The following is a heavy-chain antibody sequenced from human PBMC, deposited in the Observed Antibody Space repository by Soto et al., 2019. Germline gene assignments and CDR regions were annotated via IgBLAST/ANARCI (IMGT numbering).Heavy chain of an antibody. CDR1: GDSIRSSYHY. J-gene: IGHJ4*02. CDR2: IYDTGNT. V-gene: IGHV4-39*01. CDR3: VRVEMYAGEFTPNFDR. Sequence: SETLSLTCTVSGDSIRSSYHYWGWIRELPGKGREGLGCIYDTGNTYHNPSLKSRVSISADMAKNELYLRLRAESVADTDVYYCVRVEMYAGEFTPNFDRWGQGALVTVSS. D-gene: IGHD2-8*01.